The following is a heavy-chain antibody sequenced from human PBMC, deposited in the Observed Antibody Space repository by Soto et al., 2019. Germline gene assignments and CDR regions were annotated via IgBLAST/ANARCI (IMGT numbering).Heavy chain of an antibody. V-gene: IGHV5-51*01. D-gene: IGHD2-15*01. Sequence: GESLKISCKGSGYSFTSYWIGWVRQMPGKGLEWMGIIYPGDSDTRYSPSFQGQVTISADKSISTAYLQWSSLKASDTAMFYCARSLVVVAATPDYCDVMDVWGQGTTVTGSS. CDR3: ARSLVVVAATPDYCDVMDV. CDR2: IYPGDSDT. CDR1: GYSFTSYW. J-gene: IGHJ6*02.